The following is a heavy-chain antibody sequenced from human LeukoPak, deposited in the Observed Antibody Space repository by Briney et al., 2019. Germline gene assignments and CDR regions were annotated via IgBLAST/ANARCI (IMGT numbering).Heavy chain of an antibody. J-gene: IGHJ4*02. CDR2: IYYSGST. V-gene: IGHV4-39*07. CDR1: GGSISSSSYY. CDR3: ARWILQPEHDY. D-gene: IGHD5-18*01. Sequence: SETLSLTCTVSGGSISSSSYYWGWIRQPPGKGLEWIGSIYYSGSTYYNPSLKSRVTISVDTSKNQFSLKLSSVTAADTAVYYCARWILQPEHDYWGQGTLVTVSS.